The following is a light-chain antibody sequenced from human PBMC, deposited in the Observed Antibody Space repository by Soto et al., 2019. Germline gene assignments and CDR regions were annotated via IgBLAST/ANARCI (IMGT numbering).Light chain of an antibody. J-gene: IGKJ4*01. CDR2: VAS. CDR3: QRYGSSPPT. V-gene: IGKV3-20*01. Sequence: EIVLTQSPGTLSLSPGERVNLSCRASQSVSSRYVAWYQHKTGQPPRLLISVASSRSTGIPDRFSGTGSGADFTLTISRLEPEDFEVYYFQRYGSSPPTFGGGTKVEIK. CDR1: QSVSSRY.